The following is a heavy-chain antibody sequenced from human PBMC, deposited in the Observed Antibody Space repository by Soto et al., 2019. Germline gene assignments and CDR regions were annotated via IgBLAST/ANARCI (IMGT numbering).Heavy chain of an antibody. J-gene: IGHJ6*03. CDR2: ISGSGGST. Sequence: GGSLRLSCAASGFTFSSYAMSWVRQAPGKRLEWVSAISGSGGSTYYADSVKGRFTISRDNSKNTLYLQMNSLRAEDTAVYYCAKAPPPTTYDFWSGNQPYYYYYMDVWGKGTTVTVSS. CDR3: AKAPPPTTYDFWSGNQPYYYYYMDV. CDR1: GFTFSSYA. D-gene: IGHD3-3*01. V-gene: IGHV3-23*01.